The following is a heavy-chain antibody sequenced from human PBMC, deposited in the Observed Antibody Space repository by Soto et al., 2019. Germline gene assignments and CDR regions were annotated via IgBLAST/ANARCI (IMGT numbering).Heavy chain of an antibody. CDR3: ARIYGGYYFDY. D-gene: IGHD4-17*01. V-gene: IGHV4-39*01. CDR2: FYYSGST. J-gene: IGHJ4*02. CDR1: GASISSSSYY. Sequence: PEETLSLTCTVSGASISSSSYYWGWIRQPPGKGLEWIGTFYYSGSTYYNPSLKSRVTISVDTSKNQFSLKLSSVTAADTAVYYCARIYGGYYFDYWGQGTLVTVSS.